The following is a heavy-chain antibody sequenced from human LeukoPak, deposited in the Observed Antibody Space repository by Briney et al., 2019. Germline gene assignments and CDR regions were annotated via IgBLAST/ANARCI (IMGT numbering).Heavy chain of an antibody. CDR1: GYTFTGYY. V-gene: IGHV1-2*02. D-gene: IGHD1-26*01. Sequence: GASVKVSCKASGYTFTGYYMHWVRQAPGQGLEWMGWINPNSGGTNYAQKFQGRVTMTRDTSISTAYMELRRLRSDDTAVYYCARDDSIVGATNPFDYWGQGTLVTVSS. CDR3: ARDDSIVGATNPFDY. CDR2: INPNSGGT. J-gene: IGHJ4*02.